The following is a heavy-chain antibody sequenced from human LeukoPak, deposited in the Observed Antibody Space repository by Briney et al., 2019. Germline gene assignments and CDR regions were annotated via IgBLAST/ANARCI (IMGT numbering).Heavy chain of an antibody. Sequence: SGGSLRLSCAASGFTFSDYYMSWIRQAPGKGLEWVSYISSSSSYTNYADSVKGRFTISRDNAKNSLYLQMNSLRAEDTAVYYCASLVGPAAPVWGQGTLVTVSS. V-gene: IGHV3-11*06. J-gene: IGHJ4*02. CDR2: ISSSSSYT. D-gene: IGHD2-2*01. CDR1: GFTFSDYY. CDR3: ASLVGPAAPV.